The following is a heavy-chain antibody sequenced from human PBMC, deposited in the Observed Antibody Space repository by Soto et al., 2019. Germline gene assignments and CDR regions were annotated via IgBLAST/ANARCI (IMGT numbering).Heavy chain of an antibody. V-gene: IGHV3-33*01. CDR1: GFSFRTYG. CDR3: ARDDAFANENAFDL. J-gene: IGHJ3*01. Sequence: QVQLVESGGGLVQPGTSLRLSCAVSGFSFRTYGFHWVRQPPGKGLQWVAVISPKGHSDSVEGRFTISRDNSKDTLYLQMNNLRAEDTAVYYCARDDAFANENAFDLWGLGTKVTVSS. CDR2: ISPK. D-gene: IGHD1-1*01.